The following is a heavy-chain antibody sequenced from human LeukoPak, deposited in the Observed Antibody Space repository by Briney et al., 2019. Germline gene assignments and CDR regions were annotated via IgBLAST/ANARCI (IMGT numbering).Heavy chain of an antibody. J-gene: IGHJ4*02. CDR1: GFTFSSYE. Sequence: GGSLRLSCAASGFTFSSYEMNWVRQAPGKGLEWVSYISSSGSTIYYADSVKGRFTISRDNAKNSLYLQMNSLRAEDTAVYYCARRSGWTTVTTDVSDFDYWGQGTLVTVSS. V-gene: IGHV3-48*03. CDR3: ARRSGWTTVTTDVSDFDY. D-gene: IGHD4-17*01. CDR2: ISSSGSTI.